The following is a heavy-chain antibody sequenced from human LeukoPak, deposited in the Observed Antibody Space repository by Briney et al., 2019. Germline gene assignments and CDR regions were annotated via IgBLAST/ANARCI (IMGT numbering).Heavy chain of an antibody. Sequence: GGSLRLSCAASGFTFSSYAMSWVRQAPGKGLEWVSAISGSGGSTYYADSVKGRFTISRDNPKNTLYLQMNSLRAEDTAVYYCAKWSGYCSGGSCYYYYYGMDVWGQGTTVTVSS. V-gene: IGHV3-23*01. J-gene: IGHJ6*02. CDR1: GFTFSSYA. CDR3: AKWSGYCSGGSCYYYYYGMDV. D-gene: IGHD2-15*01. CDR2: ISGSGGST.